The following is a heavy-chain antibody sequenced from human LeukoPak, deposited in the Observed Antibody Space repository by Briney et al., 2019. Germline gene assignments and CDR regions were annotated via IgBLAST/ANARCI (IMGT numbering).Heavy chain of an antibody. CDR1: GGSFSDSY. CDR2: ISHSGDT. CDR3: ARGSNSVAY. Sequence: PSETLSLTCAVYGGSFSDSYWSWIRQPPGEGPEWVGEISHSGDTNYNPSLKSRVTISVDTSKNQFSLNLSSVTAADTAVYYCARGSNSVAYWGQGTLVTVSS. V-gene: IGHV4-34*01. J-gene: IGHJ4*02. D-gene: IGHD4-23*01.